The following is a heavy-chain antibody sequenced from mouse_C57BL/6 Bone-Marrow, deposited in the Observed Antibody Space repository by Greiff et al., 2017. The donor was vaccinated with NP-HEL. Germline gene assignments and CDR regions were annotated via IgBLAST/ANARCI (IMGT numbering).Heavy chain of an antibody. J-gene: IGHJ3*01. D-gene: IGHD2-2*01. Sequence: VQLQQPGAELVKPGASVKLSCKASGYTFTSYWMHWVKQRPGQGLEWIGMIHPNSGSTNYNEKFKSKATLTVDKSSSTAYMQLSSLTSEDSAVYYCARPSGYGGFAYWGQGTQVTVSA. CDR2: IHPNSGST. V-gene: IGHV1-64*01. CDR3: ARPSGYGGFAY. CDR1: GYTFTSYW.